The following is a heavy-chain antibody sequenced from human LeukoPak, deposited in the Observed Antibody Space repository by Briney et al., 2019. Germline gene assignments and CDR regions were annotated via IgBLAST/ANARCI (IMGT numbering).Heavy chain of an antibody. V-gene: IGHV1-8*01. J-gene: IGHJ3*02. Sequence: ASVKVSCKASGYTFTSCDINWVRQASGQGLEWMGWMNPNSGDTGYAQNFQGRVTITRDTSISTAYMELSSLRSEDTAMYYCTRDMRGAAAGDDAFDIWGQGTMVTVSS. CDR1: GYTFTSCD. D-gene: IGHD6-13*01. CDR3: TRDMRGAAAGDDAFDI. CDR2: MNPNSGDT.